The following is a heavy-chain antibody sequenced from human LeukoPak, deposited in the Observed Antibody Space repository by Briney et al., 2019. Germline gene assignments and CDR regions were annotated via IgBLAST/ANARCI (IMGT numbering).Heavy chain of an antibody. CDR2: IYYSGST. D-gene: IGHD2-2*01. V-gene: IGHV4-30-4*08. CDR1: GGSISSGDYY. J-gene: IGHJ6*03. CDR3: AKTPYCSSTSCYYYYYMDV. Sequence: SQTLSLTCTVSGGSISSGDYYWSWIRQTPGKGLEWIGYIYYSGSTYYNPSLKSRVTISVDTSKNQFSLKLSSVTAADTAVYYCAKTPYCSSTSCYYYYYMDVWGKGTTVTVSS.